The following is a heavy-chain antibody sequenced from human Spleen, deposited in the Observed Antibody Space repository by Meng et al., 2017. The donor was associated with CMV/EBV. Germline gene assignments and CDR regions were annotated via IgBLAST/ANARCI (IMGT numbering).Heavy chain of an antibody. Sequence: GSLRLSCDVYGGSFSGYYWSWIRQPPGKGLEWIGEINHSGSTNYNPSLKSRVTVSADTSKNQFSLKLSSVTAADTAVYYCARGPKYSSSWYEYWGLGTLVTVSS. CDR2: INHSGST. CDR1: GGSFSGYY. V-gene: IGHV4-34*01. D-gene: IGHD6-13*01. J-gene: IGHJ4*02. CDR3: ARGPKYSSSWYEY.